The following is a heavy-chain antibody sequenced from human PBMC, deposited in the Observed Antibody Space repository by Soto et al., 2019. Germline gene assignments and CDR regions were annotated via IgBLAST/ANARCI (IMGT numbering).Heavy chain of an antibody. CDR3: ARDSQFSTSWQKFDY. D-gene: IGHD2-2*01. CDR1: GYTFTSYG. J-gene: IGHJ4*02. V-gene: IGHV1-18*01. Sequence: QVQLVQSGVEVKQPGASVKVSCQASGYTFTSYGISWLRQAPGQGPEWMGWVNTYNGNPNYAQTLQCRVTMTTDTSTSTAYMELRSLRSDDTAVYYCARDSQFSTSWQKFDYWGQGTLVTVSS. CDR2: VNTYNGNP.